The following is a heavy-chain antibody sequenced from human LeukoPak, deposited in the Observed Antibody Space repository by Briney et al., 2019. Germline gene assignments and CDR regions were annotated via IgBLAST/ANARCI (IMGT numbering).Heavy chain of an antibody. V-gene: IGHV1-46*01. CDR1: GCAFTSYF. D-gene: IGHD2-2*01. CDR3: ARGGSRSPSPGDY. J-gene: IGHJ4*02. Sequence: ASVKVSCKASGCAFTSYFVHWVRQAPGQGLEWMGMIHPSGGSTTYAQKFQGRVTLTRDTSTSTVYMDLSSLGSEDTAVYYCARGGSRSPSPGDYWGQGTLVTVSS. CDR2: IHPSGGST.